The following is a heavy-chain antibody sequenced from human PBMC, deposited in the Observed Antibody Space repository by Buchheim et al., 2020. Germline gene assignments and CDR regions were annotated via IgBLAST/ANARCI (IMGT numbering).Heavy chain of an antibody. CDR3: AGYCSGGSCYSEGDY. CDR1: GFTFSSYG. CDR2: ISYDGSNK. V-gene: IGHV3-30*03. Sequence: VQLLESGGGLVQPGGSLRLSCAASGFTFSSYGMHWVRQAPGKGLEWVAVISYDGSNKYYADSVKGRFTISRDNSKNTLYLQMNSLRAEDTAVYYCAGYCSGGSCYSEGDYWGQGTL. J-gene: IGHJ4*02. D-gene: IGHD2-15*01.